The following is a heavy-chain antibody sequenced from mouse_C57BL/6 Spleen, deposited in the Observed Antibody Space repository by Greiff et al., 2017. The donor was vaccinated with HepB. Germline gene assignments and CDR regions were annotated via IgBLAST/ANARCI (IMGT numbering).Heavy chain of an antibody. V-gene: IGHV2-5*01. CDR2: IWRGGST. CDR1: GFSFTSYG. CDR3: AKKGDGYFDV. J-gene: IGHJ1*03. Sequence: VMLVESGPGLVQPSQSLSITCTVSGFSFTSYGVHWVRQSPGKGLEWLGVIWRGGSTDYNAAFMSRLSITKDNSKSQVFFKMNSLQADDTAIYYCAKKGDGYFDVWGTGTTVTVSS.